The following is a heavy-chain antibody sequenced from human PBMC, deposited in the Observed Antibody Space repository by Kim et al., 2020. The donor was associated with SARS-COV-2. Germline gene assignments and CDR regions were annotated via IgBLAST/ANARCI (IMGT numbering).Heavy chain of an antibody. J-gene: IGHJ4*02. CDR3: ARRDPRGYYSL. D-gene: IGHD3-22*01. CDR2: VFSSGTT. V-gene: IGHV4-59*13. Sequence: SETLSLTCTVSDGSINNYYWSWFRQPPGKGLEWIGYVFSSGTTNYNPSLESRLTMSVDPSKNQFSLRLKSVTAADTAVYYGARRDPRGYYSLWGRGSLVTLSS. CDR1: DGSINNYY.